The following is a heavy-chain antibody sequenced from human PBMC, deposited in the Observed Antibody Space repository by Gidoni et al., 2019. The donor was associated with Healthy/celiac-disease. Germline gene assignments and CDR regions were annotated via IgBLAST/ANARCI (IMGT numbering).Heavy chain of an antibody. J-gene: IGHJ6*03. Sequence: EVQLVESGGGLVKPGGSLRLSCAASGFTFSSDTLTWVRQAPGKGLAWFSSISSSSSYIYYADSVKGRFTISRDNAKNSLYLQMNSLRAEDTAVYYCARDLRYDFWSGYETYYYYMDVWGKGTTVTVSS. D-gene: IGHD3-3*01. V-gene: IGHV3-21*01. CDR3: ARDLRYDFWSGYETYYYYMDV. CDR1: GFTFSSDT. CDR2: ISSSSSYI.